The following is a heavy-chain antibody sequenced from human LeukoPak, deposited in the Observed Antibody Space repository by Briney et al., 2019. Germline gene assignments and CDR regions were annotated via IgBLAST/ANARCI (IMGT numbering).Heavy chain of an antibody. Sequence: GESLRLSCAASGFTFSSHNMNWVRQAPGKGLEWVSFIGTSGNTIYYADSVKGRFTVSRDNAKNSLYLQMNSLRAEDTAVYYCARDQWLDYWGRGTLVTVSS. D-gene: IGHD6-19*01. CDR3: ARDQWLDY. V-gene: IGHV3-48*01. CDR1: GFTFSSHN. CDR2: IGTSGNTI. J-gene: IGHJ4*02.